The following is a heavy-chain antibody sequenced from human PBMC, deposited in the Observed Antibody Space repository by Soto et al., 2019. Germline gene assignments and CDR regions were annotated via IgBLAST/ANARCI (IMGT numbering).Heavy chain of an antibody. V-gene: IGHV4-61*01. Sequence: PETLSLTSTVYRGSGSSGSYYRRWFRQPPGKGLERIGYIYYSGSTNYTPSLKSRVTISVDTSKNRFSLKLSSVTAADTAVYYCARDRSYDVSSGYYDHDAFDIRGQGTMGTVSS. D-gene: IGHD3-22*01. CDR1: RGSGSSGSYY. CDR2: IYYSGST. CDR3: ARDRSYDVSSGYYDHDAFDI. J-gene: IGHJ3*02.